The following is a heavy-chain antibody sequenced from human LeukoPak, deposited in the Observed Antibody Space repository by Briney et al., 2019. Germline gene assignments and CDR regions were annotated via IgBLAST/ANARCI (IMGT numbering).Heavy chain of an antibody. V-gene: IGHV3-23*01. D-gene: IGHD4-17*01. CDR2: ITGSGGRT. Sequence: GGSLRLSCGAFGFTFSNYALIWVRQAPGKGLEWVSAITGSGGRTYYTNSVKGRFTISRDNSRNTLFLQMNSLRVEDTVVYYCAKDPNGDYIGAFDFWGQGTMVTVSS. J-gene: IGHJ3*01. CDR3: AKDPNGDYIGAFDF. CDR1: GFTFSNYA.